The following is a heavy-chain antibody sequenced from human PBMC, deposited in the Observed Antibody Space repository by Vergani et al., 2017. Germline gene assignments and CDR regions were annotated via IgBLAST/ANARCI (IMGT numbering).Heavy chain of an antibody. Sequence: QVQLQQWGAGLLKPSETLSLTCAVYGGSFSGYYWSWIRQPPGKGLEWIGEINHSGSTNYNPSLKSRVTISVDTSKNQFSLKLSSVTAADTAVYYCARTSHPGNYYYYYYMDVGGQGTTVTVSS. V-gene: IGHV4-34*01. CDR3: ARTSHPGNYYYYYYMDV. J-gene: IGHJ6*03. CDR1: GGSFSGYY. CDR2: INHSGST.